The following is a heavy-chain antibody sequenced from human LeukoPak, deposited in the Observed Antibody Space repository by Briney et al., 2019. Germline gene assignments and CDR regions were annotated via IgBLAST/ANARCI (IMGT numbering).Heavy chain of an antibody. D-gene: IGHD1-20*01. Sequence: ASVKVSSTASGYTFTSYGISWVRQAPGQGLEWMGWISAYNGNTNYAQKLQGRVTMTTDTSTSTAYMELRSLRSDDTAVYYCARDAPYNWNDGSNSRDYYFDYWGQGTLVTVSS. CDR3: ARDAPYNWNDGSNSRDYYFDY. CDR1: GYTFTSYG. V-gene: IGHV1-18*01. J-gene: IGHJ4*02. CDR2: ISAYNGNT.